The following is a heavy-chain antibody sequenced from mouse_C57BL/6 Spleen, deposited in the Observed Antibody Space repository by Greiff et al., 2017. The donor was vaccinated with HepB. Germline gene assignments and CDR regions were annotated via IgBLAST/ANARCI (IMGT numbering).Heavy chain of an antibody. CDR3: ARNGYGVFAY. J-gene: IGHJ3*01. D-gene: IGHD2-2*01. CDR1: GFTFSDYG. CDR2: ISSGSSTI. Sequence: EVQLVESGGGLVKPGGSLKLSCAASGFTFSDYGMHWVRQAPEKGLEWVAYISSGSSTIYYADTVKGRFTLSRDNAKNTLFLQMTSLRSEDTAMYYCARNGYGVFAYWGQGTLVTVSA. V-gene: IGHV5-17*01.